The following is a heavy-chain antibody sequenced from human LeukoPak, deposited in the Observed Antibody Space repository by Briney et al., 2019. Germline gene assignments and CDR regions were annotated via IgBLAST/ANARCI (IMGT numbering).Heavy chain of an antibody. Sequence: SETLSLTCAVSGGSINSDYWSWIRQPPGKRLEWIGFMYHTGTTNLNPSFKSRVTISLASSKSYFSLSLNSVTAADTAVYYCATGGSSTYGAFDIWGQGTMVTVSS. CDR1: GGSINSDY. D-gene: IGHD4-23*01. CDR2: MYHTGTT. CDR3: ATGGSSTYGAFDI. J-gene: IGHJ3*02. V-gene: IGHV4-59*12.